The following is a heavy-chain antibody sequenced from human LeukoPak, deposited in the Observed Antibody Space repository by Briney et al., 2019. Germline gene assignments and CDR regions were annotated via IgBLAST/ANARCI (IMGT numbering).Heavy chain of an antibody. D-gene: IGHD5-12*01. J-gene: IGHJ4*02. CDR3: ARGVATNRYYFDY. V-gene: IGHV1-3*01. CDR2: INAGNGNT. CDR1: GYTFTSYD. Sequence: ASVKVSCKASGYTFTSYDINWVRQATGQGLEWMGWINAGNGNTKYSQKFQGRVTITRDTSASTAYMELSSPRSEDTAVYSCARGVATNRYYFDYWGQGTLVTVSS.